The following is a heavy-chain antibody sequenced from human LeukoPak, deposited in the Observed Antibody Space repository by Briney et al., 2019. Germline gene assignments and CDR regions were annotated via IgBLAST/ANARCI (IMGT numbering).Heavy chain of an antibody. CDR2: INHSGST. D-gene: IGHD3-22*01. Sequence: SETLSLTCAVYGGFFSGYYWSWIRQPPGKGLECIGEINHSGSTNYNPSLKSRVTISVDTSKNQFSLKLSSVTAADTAVYYCARAGSYYYDSSGYAAFDIWGQGTMVTVPS. CDR1: GGFFSGYY. CDR3: ARAGSYYYDSSGYAAFDI. V-gene: IGHV4-34*01. J-gene: IGHJ3*02.